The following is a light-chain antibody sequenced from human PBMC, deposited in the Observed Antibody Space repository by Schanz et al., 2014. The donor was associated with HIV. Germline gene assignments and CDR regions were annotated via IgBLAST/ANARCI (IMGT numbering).Light chain of an antibody. CDR1: QSISMW. Sequence: DIQMTQSPSTLSASVGDRVTITCRASQSISMWLAWYQQKPGKAPNLLIYKASTLESGVPSRFSGSGSGTEFTLTISSLQPEDFATYYCQQYDKYSYTFGQGTKLEIK. CDR3: QQYDKYSYT. J-gene: IGKJ2*01. V-gene: IGKV1-5*03. CDR2: KAS.